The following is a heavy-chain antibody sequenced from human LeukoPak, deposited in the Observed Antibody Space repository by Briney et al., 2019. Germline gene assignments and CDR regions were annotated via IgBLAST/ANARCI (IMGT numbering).Heavy chain of an antibody. V-gene: IGHV4-61*02. CDR3: ATVEGWRYSYGYFDY. CDR2: IYTSGST. CDR1: GGSISSGSYY. J-gene: IGHJ4*01. D-gene: IGHD5-18*01. Sequence: PSQTLSLTCTVSGGSISSGSYYWSWIRQPAGKGLEWIGRIYTSGSTNYNPSLKSRVTISVDTSKNQFSLKLTSVAAADTAVYYCATVEGWRYSYGYFDYWGHGILVTVSS.